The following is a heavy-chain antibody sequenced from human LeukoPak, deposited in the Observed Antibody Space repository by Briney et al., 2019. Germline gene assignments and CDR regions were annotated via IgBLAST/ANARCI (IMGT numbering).Heavy chain of an antibody. J-gene: IGHJ4*02. V-gene: IGHV4-39*01. CDR3: ARLTGIAVAQK. Sequence: SETLSLTCTVSGGSISSSSYYWGWIRQPPGKGLEWIGSIYYSGSTYYIPSLKSRVTISVDTSKNQFSLKLSSVTAADTAVYYCARLTGIAVAQKWGQGTLVTVSS. CDR1: GGSISSSSYY. D-gene: IGHD6-19*01. CDR2: IYYSGST.